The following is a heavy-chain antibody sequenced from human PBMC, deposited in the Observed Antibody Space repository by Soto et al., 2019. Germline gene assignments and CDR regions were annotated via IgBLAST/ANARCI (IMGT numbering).Heavy chain of an antibody. Sequence: QITLKESGPTLVKPTQTLTLTCTFSGFSLSTSGVGVGWIRQPPGKALEWLALIYWADDKRYSPFLKSRLTISNDTPKNQVVPTMTNMDPVDTATYYCARLYTPFDYWGQGTLVTVSS. J-gene: IGHJ4*02. V-gene: IGHV2-5*02. D-gene: IGHD2-2*02. CDR3: ARLYTPFDY. CDR1: GFSLSTSGVG. CDR2: IYWADDK.